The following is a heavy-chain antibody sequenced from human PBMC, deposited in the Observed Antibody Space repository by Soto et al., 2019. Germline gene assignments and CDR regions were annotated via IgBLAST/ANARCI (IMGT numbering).Heavy chain of an antibody. V-gene: IGHV1-69*08. CDR1: GGTFSSYT. CDR2: IIPILGIA. CDR3: AREGFWYYYYGMDV. Sequence: QVQLVQSGAEVKKPGSSVKVSCKASGGTFSSYTISWVRQAPGQGLEWMGRIIPILGIANYAQKFQGRVTITADKSTSTAYMELSSLRSEDTAVYYCAREGFWYYYYGMDVWGQGTTVTVSS. D-gene: IGHD3-3*01. J-gene: IGHJ6*02.